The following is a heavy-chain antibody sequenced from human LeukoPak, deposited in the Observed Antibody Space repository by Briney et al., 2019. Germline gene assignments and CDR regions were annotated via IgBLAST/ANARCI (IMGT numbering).Heavy chain of an antibody. CDR2: TSYDGRNK. CDR1: GFTFSTYA. CDR3: ARNFYGPGNYVDY. V-gene: IGHV3-30*04. J-gene: IGHJ4*02. Sequence: GGSLRLSCAASGFTFSTYAMHWVRQAPGKGLEWVAATSYDGRNKYHADSVKGRFTISRDNSKNTLYLQMNSLRAEDTAVYYCARNFYGPGNYVDYWGQGTLVTVSS. D-gene: IGHD3-10*01.